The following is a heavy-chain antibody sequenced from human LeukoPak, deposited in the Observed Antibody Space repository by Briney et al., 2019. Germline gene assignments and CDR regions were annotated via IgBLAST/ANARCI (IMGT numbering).Heavy chain of an antibody. Sequence: ASVKVSCKASGYTFTGYYMHWVRQAPGQGLEWMGWINPNSGGTNYAQKFQGWVPMTRDPSISTAYMELSRLSSDDTAVYSCARSTHSSSWDERGNWFDPWGQGTLVTVSS. CDR1: GYTFTGYY. CDR3: ARSTHSSSWDERGNWFDP. D-gene: IGHD6-13*01. J-gene: IGHJ5*02. V-gene: IGHV1-2*04. CDR2: INPNSGGT.